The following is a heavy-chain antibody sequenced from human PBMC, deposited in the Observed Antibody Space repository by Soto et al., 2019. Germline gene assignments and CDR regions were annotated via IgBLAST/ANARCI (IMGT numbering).Heavy chain of an antibody. D-gene: IGHD1-1*01. CDR2: ISAYNGNT. J-gene: IGHJ4*02. V-gene: IGHV1-18*01. CDR3: ARGSNDIDY. Sequence: QVQLVQSGAEVKKPGASVKVSCKASGYTFTSYGISWVRQAPGQGLEWLGWISAYNGNTNYAQKLQGRVTMTPDTSTSTDYSELRSLRSADTAVDYCARGSNDIDYWGQGTLVTVSS. CDR1: GYTFTSYG.